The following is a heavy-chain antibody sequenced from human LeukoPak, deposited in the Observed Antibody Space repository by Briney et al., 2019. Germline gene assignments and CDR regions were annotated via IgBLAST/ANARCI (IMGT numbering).Heavy chain of an antibody. CDR2: INWNGGST. V-gene: IGHV3-20*04. J-gene: IGHJ6*03. Sequence: PGGSLGLSCAASGFTFDDYGMSWVRQAPGKGLEWVSGINWNGGSTGYADSVKGRFTISRDNAKNSLYLQMNSLRAEDTALYYCARVDGDYYYYYYMDVWGKGTTVTVSS. CDR3: ARVDGDYYYYYYMDV. CDR1: GFTFDDYG. D-gene: IGHD4-17*01.